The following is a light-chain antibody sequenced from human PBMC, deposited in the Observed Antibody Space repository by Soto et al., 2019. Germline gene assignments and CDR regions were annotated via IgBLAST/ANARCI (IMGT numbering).Light chain of an antibody. J-gene: IGLJ1*01. CDR3: CSYAGLYTDV. V-gene: IGLV2-11*01. CDR1: SSDVGGYNY. CDR2: DVT. Sequence: QSALTQPRSVSGSPGQSVTISCTGTSSDVGGYNYVSWYQQHPGKAPKIMIYDVTKRPSGVPDRFSGSKSGNTASLTISGLQADDEADYNCCSYAGLYTDVFGSGTKLTVL.